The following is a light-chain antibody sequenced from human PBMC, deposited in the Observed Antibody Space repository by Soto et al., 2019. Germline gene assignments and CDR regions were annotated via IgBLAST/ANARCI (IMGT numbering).Light chain of an antibody. J-gene: IGLJ2*01. V-gene: IGLV2-23*01. CDR2: EGS. CDR3: CSYAGDSTFVV. Sequence: QSALTQPASVSGSPGQSITISCTGTSSDVGSYNLVSWYQQYPGKAPKLMIYEGSKRPSGVSNRFSGSKSGNTASLTISGLQAEDEADYYCCSYAGDSTFVVFGGGTKLTVL. CDR1: SSDVGSYNL.